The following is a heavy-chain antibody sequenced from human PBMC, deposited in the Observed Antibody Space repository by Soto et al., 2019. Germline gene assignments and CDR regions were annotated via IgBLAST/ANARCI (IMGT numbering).Heavy chain of an antibody. CDR3: AREVNSAPMYSSGWWMNWFDP. D-gene: IGHD6-19*01. CDR2: ISSSSSTI. Sequence: GGSLRLSCAASGFTFSSYSMNWVRQAPGKGLEWVSYISSSSSTIYYADSVKGRFTISRDNAKNSLYLQMNSLRDEDTAVYYCAREVNSAPMYSSGWWMNWFDPWGQGTLVTVSS. V-gene: IGHV3-48*02. CDR1: GFTFSSYS. J-gene: IGHJ5*02.